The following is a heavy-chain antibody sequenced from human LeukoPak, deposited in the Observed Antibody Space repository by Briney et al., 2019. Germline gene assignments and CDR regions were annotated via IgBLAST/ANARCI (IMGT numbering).Heavy chain of an antibody. Sequence: ASVKVSCKASGYTFTGYYMHWVRQAPGQGLEWMGWINPNSGGTNYAQKFQGRVTMTRDTSISTAYMELSRLRSEDTAVYYCARDRSYGSEDNWFDPWGQGTLVIVSS. J-gene: IGHJ5*02. CDR2: INPNSGGT. CDR1: GYTFTGYY. CDR3: ARDRSYGSEDNWFDP. D-gene: IGHD3-10*01. V-gene: IGHV1-2*02.